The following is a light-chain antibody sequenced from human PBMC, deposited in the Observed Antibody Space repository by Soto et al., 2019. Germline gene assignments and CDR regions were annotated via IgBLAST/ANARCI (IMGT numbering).Light chain of an antibody. Sequence: EIVLTQSPGTLSLSPGEGATLSCRASQSISRLYLSWYQQKPGQPPRLLIYDGSTRATGIPDRFSGAGSGTDFTLTISRLEPEDFALYYCQQHDILPITFGQGTRLEI. CDR1: QSISRLY. CDR3: QQHDILPIT. V-gene: IGKV3-20*01. J-gene: IGKJ5*01. CDR2: DGS.